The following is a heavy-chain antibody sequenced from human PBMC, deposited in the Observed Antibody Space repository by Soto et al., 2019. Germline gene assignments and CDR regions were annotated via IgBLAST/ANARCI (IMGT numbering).Heavy chain of an antibody. J-gene: IGHJ2*01. CDR2: IYYSGST. CDR3: ARGPDSSHWYFDL. V-gene: IGHV4-31*03. D-gene: IGHD3-3*01. CDR1: GGSISSGGYY. Sequence: QVQLQESGPGLVKPSQTLSLTCTVSGGSISSGGYYWSWIRQHPGKGLEWIGYIYYSGSTYYNPSLKSRITMSVETSESHFSLKLSSVTAADTAVYYWARGPDSSHWYFDLWGRGTLVTVSS.